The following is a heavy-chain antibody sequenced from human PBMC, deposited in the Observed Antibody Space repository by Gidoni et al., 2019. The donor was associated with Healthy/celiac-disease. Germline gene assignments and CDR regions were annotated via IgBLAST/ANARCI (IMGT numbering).Heavy chain of an antibody. J-gene: IGHJ4*02. CDR2: ISYDGSNK. CDR3: ARGESIAVAGTDFDY. V-gene: IGHV3-30*04. Sequence: QVQLVESGGGVVQPGRSLRLSCAASGFTFSSYAMHWVRQAPGKGLEWVAVISYDGSNKYYADSVKGRFTISRDNSKNTLYLQMNSLRAEDTAVYYCARGESIAVAGTDFDYWGQGTLVTVSS. CDR1: GFTFSSYA. D-gene: IGHD6-19*01.